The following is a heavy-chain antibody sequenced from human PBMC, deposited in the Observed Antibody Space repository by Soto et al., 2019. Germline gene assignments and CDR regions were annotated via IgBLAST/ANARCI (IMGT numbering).Heavy chain of an antibody. V-gene: IGHV1-18*01. CDR3: ARENNRGYYDFWSGQIFGMDV. D-gene: IGHD3-3*01. J-gene: IGHJ6*02. CDR2: ISAYNGNT. Sequence: XSVKVSCKASGYSFTSYGSIWVRQAPGQGLEWMGWISAYNGNTNYAQKLQGRVTMTTDASTSTAYMELRSLRSDDTAVYYCARENNRGYYDFWSGQIFGMDVWGQGTTVTVSS. CDR1: GYSFTSYG.